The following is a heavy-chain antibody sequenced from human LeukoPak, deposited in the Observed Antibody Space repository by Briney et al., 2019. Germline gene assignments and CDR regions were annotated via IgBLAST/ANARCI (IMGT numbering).Heavy chain of an antibody. J-gene: IGHJ4*01. CDR3: ARALADTRGYYLGFDY. Sequence: GGSLSLSCVVSGFTFSDYYMGWIRQAAGKGLEWISYITNNGGAMFYADSLKGRLTIFRDNAKKSLYLQMNSLRPDDTALYYCARALADTRGYYLGFDYWGQGTLVTVSS. D-gene: IGHD3-22*01. CDR2: ITNNGGAM. CDR1: GFTFSDYY. V-gene: IGHV3-11*04.